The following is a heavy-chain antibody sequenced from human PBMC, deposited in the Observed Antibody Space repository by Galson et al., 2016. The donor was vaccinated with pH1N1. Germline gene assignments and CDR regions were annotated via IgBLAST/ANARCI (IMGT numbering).Heavy chain of an antibody. CDR2: ITWNSAKI. V-gene: IGHV3-9*01. Sequence: SLRLSCAASGFTFEEYGVHWVRQPPGKGLEWVSSITWNSAKIGYADSVKGRFIISRDNAKNSLFLQMKSVRPEDTAVYYCAKGPRPWLQYVACDISGQGTLVTVSS. CDR1: GFTFEEYG. J-gene: IGHJ3*02. CDR3: AKGPRPWLQYVACDI. D-gene: IGHD5-24*01.